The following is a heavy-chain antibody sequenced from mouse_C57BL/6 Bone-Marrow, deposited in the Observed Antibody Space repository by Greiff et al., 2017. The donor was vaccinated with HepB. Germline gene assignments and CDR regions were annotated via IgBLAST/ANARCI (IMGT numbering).Heavy chain of an antibody. CDR3: ARYYGSTFDY. CDR2: ISSGSSTI. J-gene: IGHJ2*01. CDR1: GFTFSDYG. Sequence: EVQLQQSGGGLVKPGGSLKLSCAASGFTFSDYGMHWVRQAPEKGLEWVAYISSGSSTIYYADTVKGRFTISRDNAKNTLFLQMTSLRSEDTAMYYCARYYGSTFDYWGQGTTLTVSS. D-gene: IGHD1-1*01. V-gene: IGHV5-17*01.